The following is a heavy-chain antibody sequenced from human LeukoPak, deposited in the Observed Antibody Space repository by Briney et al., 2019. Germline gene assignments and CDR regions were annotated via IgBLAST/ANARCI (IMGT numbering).Heavy chain of an antibody. V-gene: IGHV4-34*01. J-gene: IGHJ6*02. Sequence: SETLSLTCAVYGGSFSEYYWSWIRQPPGKGLEWIGEINHSGSTNYNPSLKSRVTISVDTSKNQFSLKLSSVTAADTAVYYCARDPVITLRYGMDVWGQGTTVTVSS. CDR2: INHSGST. CDR3: ARDPVITLRYGMDV. CDR1: GGSFSEYY. D-gene: IGHD3-22*01.